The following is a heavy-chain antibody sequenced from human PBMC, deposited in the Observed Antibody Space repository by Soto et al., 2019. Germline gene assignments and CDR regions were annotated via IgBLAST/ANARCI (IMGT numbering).Heavy chain of an antibody. CDR2: ISDSGSST. Sequence: PGGSLRLSCAASGFTFSSYAMSWVRQAPGKGLEWVSAISDSGSSTYYADSVKGRFTISRDNSKNTLFLQMNSLRADDTAVYYCAKVSSKDYYDSSGYYAPYFEYWGQGTLVTVS. CDR3: AKVSSKDYYDSSGYYAPYFEY. CDR1: GFTFSSYA. D-gene: IGHD3-22*01. J-gene: IGHJ4*02. V-gene: IGHV3-23*01.